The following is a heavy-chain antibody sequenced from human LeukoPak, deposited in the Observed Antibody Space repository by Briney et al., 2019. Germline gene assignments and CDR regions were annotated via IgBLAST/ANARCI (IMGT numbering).Heavy chain of an antibody. J-gene: IGHJ4*02. CDR2: ISHDESNR. Sequence: GGSLRLSCAASGLTFSSYAMHWVRQAPGKGLEWVAVISHDESNRYYADSVKGRFTISRDNSRSTLYLQMNSLRPEDTAIYYCAREGYYGSGSPPSLYFDYWGQGTLVTVSS. CDR3: AREGYYGSGSPPSLYFDY. V-gene: IGHV3-30*04. CDR1: GLTFSSYA. D-gene: IGHD3-10*01.